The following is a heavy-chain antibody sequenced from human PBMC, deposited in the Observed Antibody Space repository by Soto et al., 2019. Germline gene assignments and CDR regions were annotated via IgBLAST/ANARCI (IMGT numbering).Heavy chain of an antibody. D-gene: IGHD3-16*02. J-gene: IGHJ4*02. Sequence: GGSLRLSCAASGFTFSSYSMNWVRQAPGKGLEWVSYISSSSSTIYYADSVKGRFTISRDNAKNSLYLQMNSLRAEDTAVYYCGRGEWLRLGAGRYDYIWGSYLEGDLDYWGQGTLVTVSS. CDR1: GFTFSSYS. V-gene: IGHV3-48*01. CDR3: GRGEWLRLGAGRYDYIWGSYLEGDLDY. CDR2: ISSSSSTI.